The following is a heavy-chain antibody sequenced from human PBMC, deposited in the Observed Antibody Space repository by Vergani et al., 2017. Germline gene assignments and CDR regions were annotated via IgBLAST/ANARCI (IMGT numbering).Heavy chain of an antibody. CDR1: GGSISSSSYY. J-gene: IGHJ4*02. D-gene: IGHD6-13*01. CDR2: IYYSGST. Sequence: QLQLQESGPGLVKPSETLSLTCTVSGGSISSSSYYWGWIRQPPGKGLEWIGSIYYSGSTYYNLSLKSRVTISVDTSKNQFSLKLSSVTAADTAVYYCARAGEEYSSSWYGYWGQGTLVTVSS. V-gene: IGHV4-39*07. CDR3: ARAGEEYSSSWYGY.